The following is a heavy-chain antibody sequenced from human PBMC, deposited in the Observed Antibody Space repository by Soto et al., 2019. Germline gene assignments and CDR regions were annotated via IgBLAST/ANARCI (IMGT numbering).Heavy chain of an antibody. CDR2: ISGYNGNT. Sequence: QVQVVQSGDEVKKPGASVKVSCKASGYTFTNYGFSWVRQAPGQGLEWMGWISGYNGNTKYAEKFQGRLPMTTDTSTSTDHMELRSLRSDDTAVYYCAREGQAPYYSYGMDVWGQGTAVTVSS. J-gene: IGHJ6*02. CDR1: GYTFTNYG. CDR3: AREGQAPYYSYGMDV. V-gene: IGHV1-18*01.